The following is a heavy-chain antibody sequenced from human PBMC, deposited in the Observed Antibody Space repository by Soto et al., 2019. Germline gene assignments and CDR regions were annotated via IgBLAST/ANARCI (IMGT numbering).Heavy chain of an antibody. CDR2: IYYSGST. CDR1: GGSISSGGYY. V-gene: IGHV4-31*03. CDR3: ARVVGAKGCFGNWFDP. D-gene: IGHD1-26*01. Sequence: MQLQESGPGLVKPSQTLSLTCTVSGGSISSGGYYWSWIRQHPGKGLEWIGYIYYSGSTYYNPSLKSRVTISLDASKDLFSLKLCTVPAADTAVYYCARVVGAKGCFGNWFDPWGQGTLVTVSS. J-gene: IGHJ5*02.